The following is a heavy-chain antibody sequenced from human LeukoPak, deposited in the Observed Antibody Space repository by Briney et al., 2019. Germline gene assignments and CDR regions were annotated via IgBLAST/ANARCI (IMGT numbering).Heavy chain of an antibody. J-gene: IGHJ5*02. D-gene: IGHD3-16*02. V-gene: IGHV3-7*01. CDR3: ARDLDDYVWGSYRPNWFDP. CDR1: GFTFSSYW. Sequence: GGSLRLSCAASGFTFSSYWMSWVRQAPGKGLEWVANIKQDGSEKYYVDSVKGRFTISRDNAKNSLYLQMNSLRAEDTAVYYCARDLDDYVWGSYRPNWFDPWGQGTLVTVSS. CDR2: IKQDGSEK.